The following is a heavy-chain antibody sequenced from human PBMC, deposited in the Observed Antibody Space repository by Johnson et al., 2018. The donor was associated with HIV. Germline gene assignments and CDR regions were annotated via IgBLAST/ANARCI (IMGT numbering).Heavy chain of an antibody. Sequence: VQLVESGGGVVQPGRSLRLSCAASGFTFDDYDMTWVRQAPGKGLEWVSGINWNGASPGYSDSVKGRFTISRDNAKNSLYLQMNSLRAEDTAMYYCAKADTMAGDAFDIWGQGTMVTVSS. CDR3: AKADTMAGDAFDI. CDR2: INWNGASP. D-gene: IGHD2-2*01. V-gene: IGHV3-20*04. CDR1: GFTFDDYD. J-gene: IGHJ3*02.